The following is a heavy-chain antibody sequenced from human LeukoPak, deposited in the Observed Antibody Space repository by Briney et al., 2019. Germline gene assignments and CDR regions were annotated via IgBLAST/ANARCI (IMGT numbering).Heavy chain of an antibody. CDR3: ARSPRGYSFYFDY. D-gene: IGHD3-22*01. CDR1: GFTFSSYE. J-gene: IGHJ4*02. V-gene: IGHV3-48*03. CDR2: ISSSGSTI. Sequence: GGSLRLSCAASGFTFSSYEMNWVRQAPGKGLEWVPYISSSGSTIYYADSVKGRFTISRDNAKNSLYLQMNSLRAEDTAVYYCARSPRGYSFYFDYWGQGTLVTVSS.